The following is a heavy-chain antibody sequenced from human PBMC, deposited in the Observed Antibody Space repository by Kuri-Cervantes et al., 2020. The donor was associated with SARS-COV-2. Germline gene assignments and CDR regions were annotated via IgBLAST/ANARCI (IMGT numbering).Heavy chain of an antibody. CDR3: AKDLGDYGMDV. Sequence: LSLTCAASGFTFSSYAMSWVRQAPGKGLEWVSVIYSGGSSTYYADSVKGRFTISRDNSKNTLYLQMNSLRAEDTAVYYCAKDLGDYGMDVWGQGTTVTVSS. D-gene: IGHD3-16*01. V-gene: IGHV3-23*03. CDR1: GFTFSSYA. J-gene: IGHJ6*02. CDR2: IYSGGSST.